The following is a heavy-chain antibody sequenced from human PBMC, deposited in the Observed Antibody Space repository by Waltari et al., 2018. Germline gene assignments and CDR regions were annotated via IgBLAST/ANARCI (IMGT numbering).Heavy chain of an antibody. V-gene: IGHV3-7*01. D-gene: IGHD1-26*01. CDR3: ARDKWTWNY. CDR2: IKQDGNER. J-gene: IGHJ4*02. CDR1: GFTFRNSW. Sequence: EVQLVESGGTLVQPGGSLRLSCSASGFTFRNSWMPWVRQAAGKGLEWVANIKQDGNERNYVDSVKGRFTISRDNAKNSLYLQMSSLRAEDTAVYYCARDKWTWNYWGQGTLVTVSS.